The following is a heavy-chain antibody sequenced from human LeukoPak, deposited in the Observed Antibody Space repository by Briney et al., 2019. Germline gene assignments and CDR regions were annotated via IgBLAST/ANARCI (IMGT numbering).Heavy chain of an antibody. V-gene: IGHV4-4*02. Sequence: SGTLSLTCAVSGGSISSSNWWSWVRQPPGKGLEWIGEIYHSGSTNYNPSLKSRVTISVDKSKNQFSLKLSSVTAADTAVYYCARLHGVIVETLFDYWGQGTLVTVSS. CDR1: GGSISSSNW. D-gene: IGHD3-22*01. CDR2: IYHSGST. J-gene: IGHJ4*02. CDR3: ARLHGVIVETLFDY.